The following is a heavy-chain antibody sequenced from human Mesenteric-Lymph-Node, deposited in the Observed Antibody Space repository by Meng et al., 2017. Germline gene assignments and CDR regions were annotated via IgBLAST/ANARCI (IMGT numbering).Heavy chain of an antibody. CDR3: ARVWNYDILTGYYTHYFDY. CDR1: GYHFTRYG. Sequence: QVRLVAFGAEGKKAGASVKGSCKASGYHFTRYGRSWVRQAPGQGLEWMGWISTYNGNTNYAQKLQGRVTMTTDTSTSTVYMEVRSLRSDDTAVYYCARVWNYDILTGYYTHYFDYWGQGTLVTVSS. J-gene: IGHJ4*02. V-gene: IGHV1-18*01. CDR2: ISTYNGNT. D-gene: IGHD3-9*01.